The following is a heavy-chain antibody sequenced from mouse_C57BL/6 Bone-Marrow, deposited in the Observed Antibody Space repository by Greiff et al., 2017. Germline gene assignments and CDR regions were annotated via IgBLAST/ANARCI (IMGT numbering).Heavy chain of an antibody. J-gene: IGHJ3*01. CDR3: ARNYGSSYGFAY. Sequence: QVQLKQPGAELVKPGASVTLSCKASGYTFTSYWMHWVKQRPGRGLEWIGRIDPNSGGTKYNEKFKSKATLTVDKPSSTAYMQLSSLTYEDSAVYYCARNYGSSYGFAYWGQGTLVTVSA. D-gene: IGHD1-1*01. V-gene: IGHV1-72*01. CDR2: IDPNSGGT. CDR1: GYTFTSYW.